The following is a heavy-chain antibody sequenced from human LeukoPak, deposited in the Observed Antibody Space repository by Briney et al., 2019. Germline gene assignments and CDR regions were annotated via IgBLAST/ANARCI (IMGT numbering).Heavy chain of an antibody. CDR1: GFTFSSYA. CDR3: ATHITMVRGIDAFDI. V-gene: IGHV3-23*01. Sequence: GGSLRLSCAASGFTFSSYAMSRVRQTPGKGVEWVSTFSSSGGSTYYADSVKGRFTISRDNSKNTLYLQMNSLRAEDTAVYYCATHITMVRGIDAFDIWGQGTMVTVSS. D-gene: IGHD3-10*01. CDR2: FSSSGGST. J-gene: IGHJ3*02.